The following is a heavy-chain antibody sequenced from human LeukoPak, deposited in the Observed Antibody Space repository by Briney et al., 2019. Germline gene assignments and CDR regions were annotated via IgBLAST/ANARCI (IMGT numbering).Heavy chain of an antibody. J-gene: IGHJ3*02. V-gene: IGHV3-23*01. CDR3: AREPGVYYDSSGYIIKGLWAFDI. Sequence: GGSLRLSCAASGFTFSNYAMSWVRQAPGKGLEWVSTISGSGGSTYYADSVKGRFTISRDNSKNTLYLQMNSLRAEDTAVYYCAREPGVYYDSSGYIIKGLWAFDIWGQGTMVTVSS. D-gene: IGHD3-22*01. CDR2: ISGSGGST. CDR1: GFTFSNYA.